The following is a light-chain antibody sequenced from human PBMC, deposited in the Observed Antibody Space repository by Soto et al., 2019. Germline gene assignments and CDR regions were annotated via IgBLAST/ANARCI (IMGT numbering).Light chain of an antibody. Sequence: DIQMTQSPSTLSASVGDRVTITCRASQRISSWLAWYQQKPGKAPKLLIYKSSNLESGVPSRFSGSGSGTEFSLTISSLQPDDVATYYCQQYSSYSTFGQGTKVEIK. V-gene: IGKV1-5*03. CDR1: QRISSW. CDR3: QQYSSYST. J-gene: IGKJ1*01. CDR2: KSS.